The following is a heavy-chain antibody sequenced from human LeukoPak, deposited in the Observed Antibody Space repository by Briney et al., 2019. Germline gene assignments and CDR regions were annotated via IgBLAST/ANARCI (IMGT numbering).Heavy chain of an antibody. CDR2: IYYSGST. V-gene: IGHV4-39*01. J-gene: IGHJ3*02. CDR3: ARPNGSGYTRFLAFDI. CDR1: GGSISSSSYY. Sequence: SETLSLTCTVSGGSISSSSYYWGWIRQPPGKGLGWIGSIYYSGSTYYNPSLKSRVTISVDTSKNQFSLKLSSVTAADTAVYYCARPNGSGYTRFLAFDIWGQGTMVTVSS. D-gene: IGHD5-12*01.